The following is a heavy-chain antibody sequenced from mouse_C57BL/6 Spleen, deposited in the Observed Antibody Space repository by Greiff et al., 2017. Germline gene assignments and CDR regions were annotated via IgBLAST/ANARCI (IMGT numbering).Heavy chain of an antibody. CDR3: ARRQGSKAMDY. CDR2: ISSGGSYT. J-gene: IGHJ4*01. CDR1: GFTFSSYG. V-gene: IGHV5-6*02. Sequence: EVKLMESGGDLVKPGGSLKLSCAASGFTFSSYGMSWVRQTPDKRLEWVATISSGGSYTDYPDSVKGRFTISRDNAKNTLYLQMSSLKSEDTAMYYCARRQGSKAMDYWGQGTSVTVSS. D-gene: IGHD1-1*01.